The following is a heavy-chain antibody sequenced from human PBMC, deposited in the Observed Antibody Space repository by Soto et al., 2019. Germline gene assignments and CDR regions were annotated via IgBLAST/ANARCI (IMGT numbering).Heavy chain of an antibody. J-gene: IGHJ4*02. D-gene: IGHD1-26*01. CDR2: INPNSGGT. V-gene: IGHV1-2*04. Sequence: ASVKVSCKASGYTFTSYYMHWVRQAPGQGLEWMGWINPNSGGTNYAQKFQGWVTMTRDTSISTAYMELSRLRSDDTAVYYCARLQYSGSYSGFDYWGQGTLVTVS. CDR1: GYTFTSYY. CDR3: ARLQYSGSYSGFDY.